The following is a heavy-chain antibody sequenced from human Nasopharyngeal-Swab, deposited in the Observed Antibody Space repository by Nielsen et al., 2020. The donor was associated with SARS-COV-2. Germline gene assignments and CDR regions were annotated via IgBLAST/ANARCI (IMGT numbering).Heavy chain of an antibody. CDR3: ARVTFGELFPDY. Sequence: GESLKISCAASGFTFSSYSMNWVRQTPGKGLEWVSSISTSSSYIYYAGSVKGRFTISRDNSKNTLYLQMNSLRAEDTAVYYCARVTFGELFPDYWGQGTLVTVS. V-gene: IGHV3-21*04. CDR1: GFTFSSYS. CDR2: ISTSSSYI. J-gene: IGHJ4*02. D-gene: IGHD3-10*01.